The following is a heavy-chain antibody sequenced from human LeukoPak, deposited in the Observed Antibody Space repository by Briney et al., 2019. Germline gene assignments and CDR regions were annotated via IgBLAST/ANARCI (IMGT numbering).Heavy chain of an antibody. Sequence: SETLSLTCAVSGYSISSSNWWGWIRQPPGKGLEWIGEINRSGSTNYNPSLKSRVTISVDTSKNQFSLKLSSVTAADTAVYYCARGPGDDYGGNSYPDYWGQGTLVTVSS. CDR1: GYSISSSNW. J-gene: IGHJ4*02. CDR2: INRSGST. D-gene: IGHD4-23*01. CDR3: ARGPGDDYGGNSYPDY. V-gene: IGHV4-4*02.